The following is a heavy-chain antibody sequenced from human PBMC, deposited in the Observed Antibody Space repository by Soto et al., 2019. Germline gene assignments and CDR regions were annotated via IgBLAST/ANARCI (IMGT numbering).Heavy chain of an antibody. Sequence: EVQLVESGGGLVQPGGSLRLSCAASGFDFSTYWMHWVRQAPEKGLVWVSRMSGGGGTTYADSVEGRFTISRDNANNFVYLQMNSLTEEDTAMYYCIRASGVAGTGEYFWGQGTLVTVSS. D-gene: IGHD6-19*01. CDR3: IRASGVAGTGEYF. CDR2: MSGGGGT. CDR1: GFDFSTYW. V-gene: IGHV3-74*02. J-gene: IGHJ4*02.